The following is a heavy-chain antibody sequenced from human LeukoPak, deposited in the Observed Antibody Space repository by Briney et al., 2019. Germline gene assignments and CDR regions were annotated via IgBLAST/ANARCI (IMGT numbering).Heavy chain of an antibody. CDR2: IIPIFGTA. D-gene: IGHD3-3*01. Sequence: SVKVSCKASGGTFSSYAISWVRQAPGQGLEWMGGIIPIFGTANYAQKSQGRVTITTDESTSTAYMELSSLRSEDTAVYYCARDCRITIFGVVTHPGYWYFDLWGRGTLVTVSS. J-gene: IGHJ2*01. CDR3: ARDCRITIFGVVTHPGYWYFDL. V-gene: IGHV1-69*05. CDR1: GGTFSSYA.